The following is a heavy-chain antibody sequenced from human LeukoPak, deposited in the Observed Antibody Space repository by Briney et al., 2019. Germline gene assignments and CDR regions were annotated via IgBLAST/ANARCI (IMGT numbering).Heavy chain of an antibody. J-gene: IGHJ4*02. Sequence: GGSLRLSCAASGFTFSSYEMNWVRQAPGKGLEGVSYISSSGSTIYYADSVKGRFTISRDNAKNSLYLQMNSLRAEDTAVYYCAREVYGDYVGSLDYWGQGTLVTVSS. D-gene: IGHD4-17*01. CDR3: AREVYGDYVGSLDY. CDR2: ISSSGSTI. V-gene: IGHV3-48*03. CDR1: GFTFSSYE.